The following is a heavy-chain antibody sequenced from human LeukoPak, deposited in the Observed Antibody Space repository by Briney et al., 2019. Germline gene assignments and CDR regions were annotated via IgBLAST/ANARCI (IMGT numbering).Heavy chain of an antibody. J-gene: IGHJ3*02. CDR1: GDSISSTKW. CDR3: AREVRGVNHDAFDI. CDR2: IYHSGST. D-gene: IGHD3-10*01. Sequence: PSGTLSLTCAVSGDSISSTKWWSWVRQPPGKGLEWIGEIYHSGSTNYNPSLKSRVTISVDTSKNQFSLKLSSVTAADTAVYYCAREVRGVNHDAFDIWGQGTMVTVSS. V-gene: IGHV4-4*02.